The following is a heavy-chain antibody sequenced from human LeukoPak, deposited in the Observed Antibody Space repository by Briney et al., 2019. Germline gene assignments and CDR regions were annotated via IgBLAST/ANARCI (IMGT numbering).Heavy chain of an antibody. V-gene: IGHV3-23*01. CDR1: GFTFSSYG. Sequence: GSLRLSCAASGFTFSSYGMSWVRQAPGKGLEWVSAISGSGGSTYYADSVKGRFTISRDNSKNTLYLQMNSLRAEDTAVYYCALRAGGRWLQLHPFDYWGQGTLVTVSS. CDR3: ALRAGGRWLQLHPFDY. J-gene: IGHJ4*02. CDR2: ISGSGGST. D-gene: IGHD5-24*01.